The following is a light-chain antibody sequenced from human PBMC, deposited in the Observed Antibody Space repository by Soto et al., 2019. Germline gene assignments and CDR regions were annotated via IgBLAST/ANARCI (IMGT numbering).Light chain of an antibody. CDR1: QSVSSY. Sequence: EIVLTQSPGTLSLSPGERATLSCRASQSVSSYLAWYQQKPGQAPRLLIYDASSRATGIPDRFSGSGSGTDFTLTISRLEPEDFAVYYCQQYGSSYTFGQGTMLEIK. V-gene: IGKV3-20*01. CDR2: DAS. CDR3: QQYGSSYT. J-gene: IGKJ2*01.